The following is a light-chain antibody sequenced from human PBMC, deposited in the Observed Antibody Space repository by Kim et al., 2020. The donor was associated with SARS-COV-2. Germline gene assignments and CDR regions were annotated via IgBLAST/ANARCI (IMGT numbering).Light chain of an antibody. J-gene: IGKJ2*01. Sequence: VSPGESAPPSRGASQSVGSNLACYQQKPGQAPRPRIYSAATRAPDIPARFSGSGSGAEFPLTLSSLQSEDFALYFCQQYNKLPMFSFGEGTKLEI. CDR2: SAA. V-gene: IGKV3-15*01. CDR3: QQYNKLPMFS. CDR1: QSVGSN.